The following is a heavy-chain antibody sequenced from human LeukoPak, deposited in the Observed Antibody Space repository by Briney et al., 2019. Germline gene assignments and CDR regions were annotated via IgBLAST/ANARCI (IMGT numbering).Heavy chain of an antibody. CDR2: INHSGST. D-gene: IGHD6-13*01. J-gene: IGHJ6*02. Sequence: SETLSLTCAVYGGSFSGYYWSWIRQPPGKGLEWIGEINHSGSTNYNPSLKSRVTISVDTSKNQFSLTLSSVTAADTAVYYCARGNLRIAAAGTLDYGMDVWGQGTTVTVSS. CDR3: ARGNLRIAAAGTLDYGMDV. CDR1: GGSFSGYY. V-gene: IGHV4-34*01.